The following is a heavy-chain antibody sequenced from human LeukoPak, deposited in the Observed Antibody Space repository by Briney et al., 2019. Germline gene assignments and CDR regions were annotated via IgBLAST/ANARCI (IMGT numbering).Heavy chain of an antibody. Sequence: SETLSLTCAGYGGSFSGYYWSWIRQPPGKGLEWIGEINHSGSTNYNPSLKSRVTISVDTSKNQFSLKLSSVTAADTAVCYCAKGHVLLWFGELFPPGHYGMDVWGKGTTVTVSS. V-gene: IGHV4-34*01. D-gene: IGHD3-10*01. CDR1: GGSFSGYY. J-gene: IGHJ6*04. CDR2: INHSGST. CDR3: AKGHVLLWFGELFPPGHYGMDV.